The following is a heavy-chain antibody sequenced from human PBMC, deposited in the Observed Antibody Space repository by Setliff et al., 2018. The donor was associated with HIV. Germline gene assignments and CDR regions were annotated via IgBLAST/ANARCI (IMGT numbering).Heavy chain of an antibody. Sequence: GGSLRLSCVASGFTFSNYWMHWVRQAPGKGLVWVSRINTDGSSISHADSVKGRFTISRDNAKNTLFLQMNSLRAEDTAVYYCARSRSTRDAFDIWGQGTMVTVSS. CDR3: ARSRSTRDAFDI. J-gene: IGHJ3*02. CDR1: GFTFSNYW. D-gene: IGHD1-1*01. CDR2: INTDGSSI. V-gene: IGHV3-74*01.